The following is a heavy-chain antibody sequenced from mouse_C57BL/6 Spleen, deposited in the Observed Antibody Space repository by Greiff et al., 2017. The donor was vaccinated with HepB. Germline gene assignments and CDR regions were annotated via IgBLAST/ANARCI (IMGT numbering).Heavy chain of an antibody. CDR1: GYTFTDYN. J-gene: IGHJ2*01. Sequence: EVKLVESGPELVKPGASVKIPCKASGYTFTDYNMDWVKQSHGKSLEWIGDINPNNGGTIYNQKFKGKATLTVDKSSSTAYMELRSLTSEDTAVYYCARVGIYFDYWGQGTTLTVSS. D-gene: IGHD3-1*01. CDR3: ARVGIYFDY. CDR2: INPNNGGT. V-gene: IGHV1-18*01.